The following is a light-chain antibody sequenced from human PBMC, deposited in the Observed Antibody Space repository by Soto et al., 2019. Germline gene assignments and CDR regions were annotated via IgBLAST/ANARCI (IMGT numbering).Light chain of an antibody. CDR2: DAS. CDR3: QQCVNWPLLT. V-gene: IGKV3-11*01. CDR1: QSINND. Sequence: EILWTQSPATLSLSPGERATLSCRASQSINNDLAWYQQKPGQAPRLLIYDASNRATGIPARFSGSGSGTDFTLTISSLEPEDFAVYYCQQCVNWPLLTFGGGTKVELK. J-gene: IGKJ4*01.